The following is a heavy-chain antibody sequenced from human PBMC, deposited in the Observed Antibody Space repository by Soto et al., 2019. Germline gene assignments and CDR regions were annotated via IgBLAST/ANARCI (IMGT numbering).Heavy chain of an antibody. V-gene: IGHV5-51*01. CDR1: GYSFTSYW. CDR2: IYPGDSDT. J-gene: IGHJ6*03. CDR3: ARHTYYEYRVNYSYMDV. D-gene: IGHD3-3*01. Sequence: GESLKISCKDSGYSFTSYWVGWVRQMPGKGLEWMGIIYPGDSDTRYSPSFQGQVTISADKSISTAYLQWSSLKASDAAMYYFARHTYYEYRVNYSYMDVWGKGTTVTGSS.